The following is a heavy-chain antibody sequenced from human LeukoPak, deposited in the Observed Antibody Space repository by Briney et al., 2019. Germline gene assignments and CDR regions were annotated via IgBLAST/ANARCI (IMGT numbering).Heavy chain of an antibody. J-gene: IGHJ4*02. V-gene: IGHV3-33*01. CDR1: GFIFSSYG. Sequence: PGRSLRLSCAASGFIFSSYGMHWVRQAPGKGLEWVALIWYDGSNKYYTDSVKGRLTISRDNSKNTLYLQMNNLRAEDTAVYYCARVERNGYSYGLIDYWGQGTLVTVSS. CDR3: ARVERNGYSYGLIDY. D-gene: IGHD5-18*01. CDR2: IWYDGSNK.